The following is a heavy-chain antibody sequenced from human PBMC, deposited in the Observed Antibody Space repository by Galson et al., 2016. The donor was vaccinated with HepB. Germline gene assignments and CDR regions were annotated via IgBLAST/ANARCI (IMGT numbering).Heavy chain of an antibody. CDR1: GYRFTSYW. CDR2: IFPSDSDT. V-gene: IGHV5-51*01. J-gene: IGHJ3*02. CDR3: ARQFSVSESNSYAFDI. Sequence: QSGAEVKKSGESLKISCKGSGYRFTSYWIGWVRQMPGKGLDWMGIIFPSDSDTRYSPSFQGQVTISADKSINTAYLQWSSLRASDTAMYYCARQFSVSESNSYAFDIWGQGTMVTVSS. D-gene: IGHD5/OR15-5a*01.